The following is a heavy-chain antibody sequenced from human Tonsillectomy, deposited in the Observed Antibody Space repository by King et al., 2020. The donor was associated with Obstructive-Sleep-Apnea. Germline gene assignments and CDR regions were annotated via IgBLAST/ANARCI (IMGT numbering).Heavy chain of an antibody. CDR1: GGSITSYY. V-gene: IGHV4-59*08. D-gene: IGHD5-18*01. CDR3: ARHEYSYGFYFDY. Sequence: QLQESGPGLVKPSETLSLTCTVSGGSITSYYWSWIRQPPGKGMAWIGNIYYSGSTNYNPSLKSRVTISVDTSKNKFSLKLSSVTAADTAVYYCARHEYSYGFYFDYWGQGTLVTVSS. CDR2: IYYSGST. J-gene: IGHJ4*02.